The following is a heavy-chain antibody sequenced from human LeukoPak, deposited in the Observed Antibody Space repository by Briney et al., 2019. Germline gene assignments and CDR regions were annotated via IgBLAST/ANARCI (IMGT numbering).Heavy chain of an antibody. CDR2: IYTSGST. D-gene: IGHD6-6*01. CDR3: ARSIQAALTFDY. CDR1: GGSISSYY. V-gene: IGHV4-4*07. Sequence: SETLSLTCTVSGGSISSYYWSWIRQPAGKGLEWIGRIYTSGSTNYNPSLKSRVTISVDTSKNQFSLKLSSVTAADTAVYYCARSIQAALTFDYWGQGTLVTVSS. J-gene: IGHJ4*02.